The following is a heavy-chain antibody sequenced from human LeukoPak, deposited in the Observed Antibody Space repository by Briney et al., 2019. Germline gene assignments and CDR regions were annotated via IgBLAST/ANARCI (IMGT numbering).Heavy chain of an antibody. CDR1: GFTYSYHY. J-gene: IGHJ6*02. D-gene: IGHD2-2*02. Sequence: GDSLSLFYAVSGFTYSYHYMIWIRLPPAKGLAGVSSISTSGTTMFYADVVKGRFTNSRNNAKNSLYLQMNSLRAKDTAVYYCARSGHCISTSCYSIWRRRLYGMDVWGQGTTVTVSS. CDR3: ARSGHCISTSCYSIWRRRLYGMDV. V-gene: IGHV3-11*01. CDR2: ISTSGTTM.